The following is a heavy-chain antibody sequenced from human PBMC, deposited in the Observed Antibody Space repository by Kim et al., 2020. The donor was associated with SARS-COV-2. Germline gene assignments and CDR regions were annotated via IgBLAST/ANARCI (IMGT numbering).Heavy chain of an antibody. D-gene: IGHD1-26*01. J-gene: IGHJ1*01. CDR2: INHSGST. CDR3: ARGLVGATRYFQH. V-gene: IGHV4-34*01. Sequence: SETLSLTCAVYGGSFSGYYWSWNRQPPGKGLEWIGEINHSGSTNYNPSLKSRVTISVDTSKNQFSLKLSSVTAADTAVYYCARGLVGATRYFQHWGQGTLVTVSS. CDR1: GGSFSGYY.